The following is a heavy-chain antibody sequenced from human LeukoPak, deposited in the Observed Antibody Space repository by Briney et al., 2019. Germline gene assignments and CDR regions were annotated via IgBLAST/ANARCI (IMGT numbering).Heavy chain of an antibody. CDR2: ISYDGSNK. J-gene: IGHJ6*02. Sequence: GGSLRLSCAASGFTFSSYGMHWVRQAPGKGLEWVAVISYDGSNKYYADSVKGRFTISRDNSKNTLYLQMNSLRAEDTAVYYCAKEGYYYDSSGYNYYYGMDVWGQETTVTVSS. CDR1: GFTFSSYG. CDR3: AKEGYYYDSSGYNYYYGMDV. D-gene: IGHD3-22*01. V-gene: IGHV3-30*18.